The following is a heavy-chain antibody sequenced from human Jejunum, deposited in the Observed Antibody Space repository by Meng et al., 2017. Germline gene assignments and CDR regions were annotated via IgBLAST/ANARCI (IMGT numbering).Heavy chain of an antibody. J-gene: IGHJ5*02. Sequence: VQLEETGPGLVQPSGTLFLTVAGSGGSISNDNGGSWVRQPPGKGLVWIGEISHTGRINYNPSLKSRVTMSLDKSKNQFSLDLTSVTGADTAVYYCARDLLDPNIAATGWFDPWGQGTLVTVSS. V-gene: IGHV4-4*02. D-gene: IGHD2/OR15-2a*01. CDR3: ARDLLDPNIAATGWFDP. CDR1: GGSISNDNG. CDR2: ISHTGRI.